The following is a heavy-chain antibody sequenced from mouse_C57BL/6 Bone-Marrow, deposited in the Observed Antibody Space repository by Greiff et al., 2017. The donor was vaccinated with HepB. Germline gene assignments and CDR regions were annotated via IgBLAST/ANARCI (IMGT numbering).Heavy chain of an antibody. CDR3: ARGCGSSFAY. CDR1: GYSITSGYY. J-gene: IGHJ3*01. Sequence: EVKLVESGPGLVKPSQSLSLTCSVTGYSITSGYYWNWIRQFPGNKLEWMGYISYDGSNNYNPSLKNRISITRDTSKNQFFLKLNSVTTEDTATYYCARGCGSSFAYWGQGTLVTVSA. D-gene: IGHD1-1*01. V-gene: IGHV3-6*01. CDR2: ISYDGSN.